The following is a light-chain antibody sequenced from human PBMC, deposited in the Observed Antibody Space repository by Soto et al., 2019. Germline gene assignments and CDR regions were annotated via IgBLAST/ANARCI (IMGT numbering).Light chain of an antibody. J-gene: IGLJ1*01. CDR2: EVS. V-gene: IGLV2-14*01. Sequence: QSVLTQPASVSGSPGQSITISCTGTSSDVGVYDYVSRYQHHPGKAPKLLIYEVSNRPSGVSNRFSGSKSGNTASLTISGLQAEDEADYYCSSYTNSSTYVFGNGTKVTVL. CDR1: SSDVGVYDY. CDR3: SSYTNSSTYV.